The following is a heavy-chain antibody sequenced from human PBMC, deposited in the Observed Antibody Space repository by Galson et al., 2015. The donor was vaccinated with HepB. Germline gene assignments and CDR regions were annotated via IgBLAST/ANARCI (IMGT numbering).Heavy chain of an antibody. D-gene: IGHD3-9*01. V-gene: IGHV1-18*01. J-gene: IGHJ5*02. Sequence: SVKVSCKASGYTFTSYGISWVRQAPGQGLEWMGWISAYNGNTNYAQKLQGRVTMTTDTSTSTAYMELRSLRSDETDVFYCARDRRYFDWLLGVGWFDPWGQGTLVTVSS. CDR1: GYTFTSYG. CDR3: ARDRRYFDWLLGVGWFDP. CDR2: ISAYNGNT.